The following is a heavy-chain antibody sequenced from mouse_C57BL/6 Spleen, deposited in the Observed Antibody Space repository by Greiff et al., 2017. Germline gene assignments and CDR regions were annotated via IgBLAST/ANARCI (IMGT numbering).Heavy chain of an antibody. Sequence: DVKLQESGPELVKPGASVKIPCKASGYTFTDYNMDWVKQSHGKSLEWIGDINPNNGGTIYNQKFKGKATLTVDKSSSTAYMELRSLTSEDTAVYYCARWGTAQATYDYWGQGTTLTVSS. D-gene: IGHD3-2*02. J-gene: IGHJ2*01. V-gene: IGHV1-18*01. CDR1: GYTFTDYN. CDR3: ARWGTAQATYDY. CDR2: INPNNGGT.